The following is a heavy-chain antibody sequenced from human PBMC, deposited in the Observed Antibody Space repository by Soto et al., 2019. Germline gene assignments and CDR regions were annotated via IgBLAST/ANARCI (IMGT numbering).Heavy chain of an antibody. Sequence: SETLSLSCTVSGDSISSYYWSWIRQPPGKGLEWIGYIYYSGSTNYNPSLKSRVTISVDTSKNQFSLKLNSMTAADTAVYYCARHNYGSGSTYFDYWGQGTLVTVSS. CDR2: IYYSGST. CDR1: GDSISSYY. CDR3: ARHNYGSGSTYFDY. D-gene: IGHD3-10*01. V-gene: IGHV4-59*08. J-gene: IGHJ4*02.